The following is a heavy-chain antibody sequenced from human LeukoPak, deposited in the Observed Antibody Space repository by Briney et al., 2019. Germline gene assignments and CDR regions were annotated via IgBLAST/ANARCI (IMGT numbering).Heavy chain of an antibody. CDR1: GYTLTGYY. CDR2: INPNSGGT. V-gene: IGHV1-2*02. D-gene: IGHD2-2*01. CDR3: ARGRCSSRSCYLFDY. J-gene: IGHJ4*02. Sequence: GASVKVSCKASGYTLTGYYMHWVRQAPGQGLEWMGWINPNSGGTNYAQKFQGRVTMTRDTSISTAYMELSRLRSDDTAVYYCARGRCSSRSCYLFDYWGQGTLVTVSS.